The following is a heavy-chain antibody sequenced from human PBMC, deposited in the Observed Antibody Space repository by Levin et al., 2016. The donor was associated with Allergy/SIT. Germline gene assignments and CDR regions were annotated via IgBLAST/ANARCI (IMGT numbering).Heavy chain of an antibody. J-gene: IGHJ4*02. CDR2: ISRDSNYI. CDR1: GFTFSTYS. V-gene: IGHV3-21*01. CDR3: VRWHCSGGSCYSDY. Sequence: GGSLRLSCAASGFTFSTYSMNWVRQVPGKGLEWVSSISRDSNYIYYADSVKGRFTISRDNAKNSLYLRMNSLRAEDTAVYYCVRWHCSGGSCYSDYWGQGTLVTVSP. D-gene: IGHD2-15*01.